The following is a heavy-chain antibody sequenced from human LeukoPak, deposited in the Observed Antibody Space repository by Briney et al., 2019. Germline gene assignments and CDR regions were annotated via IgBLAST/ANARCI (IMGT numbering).Heavy chain of an antibody. Sequence: PSETLSLTCAVSGYSISSGYYWGWIRQPPGKGLEWIGRIYHIGSTYYNPSLKRRVTISVDTSKNQFSLKLSSVTAADTAVYYCARHVSSGSPSYYFDYWGQGTLVTVSS. J-gene: IGHJ4*02. V-gene: IGHV4-38-2*01. CDR1: GYSISSGYY. CDR3: ARHVSSGSPSYYFDY. D-gene: IGHD3-10*01. CDR2: IYHIGST.